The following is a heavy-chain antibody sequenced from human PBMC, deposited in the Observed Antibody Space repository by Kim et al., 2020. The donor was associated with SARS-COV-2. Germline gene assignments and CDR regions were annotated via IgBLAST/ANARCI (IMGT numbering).Heavy chain of an antibody. CDR2: ISSSGSTI. CDR1: GFTFSDYY. J-gene: IGHJ6*02. D-gene: IGHD3-3*01. V-gene: IGHV3-11*01. CDR3: ARENSHITIFGGVPRLGMDV. Sequence: GGSLRLSCAASGFTFSDYYMSWIRQAPGKGLEWVSFISSSGSTIYYADSVKGRFTISRVNAKNSLYLQMNSLRAEDTAVYYCARENSHITIFGGVPRLGMDVWGQGTTVTVSS.